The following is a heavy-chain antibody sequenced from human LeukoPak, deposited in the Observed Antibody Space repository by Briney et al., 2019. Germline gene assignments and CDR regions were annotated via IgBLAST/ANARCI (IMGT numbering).Heavy chain of an antibody. Sequence: GGSLRLSCAASGFTFNNYAKNWVRKAPPTGLEWVSGISAFGGGTNYVAYVKGRLTISRDNSKNPLYRQMNSLRAEDTAVYDCAKEGDSSSWYEDWGQGTLVIFSS. V-gene: IGHV3-23*01. D-gene: IGHD6-13*01. J-gene: IGHJ4*02. CDR3: AKEGDSSSWYED. CDR1: GFTFNNYA. CDR2: ISAFGGGT.